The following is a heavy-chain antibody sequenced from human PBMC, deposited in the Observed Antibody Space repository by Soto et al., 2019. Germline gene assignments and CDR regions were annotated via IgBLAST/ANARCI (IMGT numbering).Heavy chain of an antibody. V-gene: IGHV3-74*01. Sequence: EVQLVDSGGGLVQPGGSLRLSCAASGFTFSSYWIHWVRQAPGEGLVWVSRIKGDGITTNYADSVKGRLTISRDYAKNTVFLQMNSLRAEDTAVYYCARGAFGAYYLDYWGQGTLVTVSS. CDR1: GFTFSSYW. J-gene: IGHJ4*02. CDR2: IKGDGITT. CDR3: ARGAFGAYYLDY. D-gene: IGHD3-3*01.